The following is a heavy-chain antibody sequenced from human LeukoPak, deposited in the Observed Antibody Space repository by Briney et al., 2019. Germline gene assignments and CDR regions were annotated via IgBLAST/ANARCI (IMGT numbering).Heavy chain of an antibody. J-gene: IGHJ6*03. CDR3: ARGSNEDYYYYYMDV. D-gene: IGHD4-11*01. V-gene: IGHV5-51*01. CDR1: GNSFTYYW. CDR2: IYPGGTET. Sequence: GEAPETSRTGAGNSFTYYWHGRGRPMSGKGVELGGIIYPGGTETRYSPSFQGQVTISADKSISTAYMQWSRLKASGTAMYYCARGSNEDYYYYYMDVWGKGTTVTVSS.